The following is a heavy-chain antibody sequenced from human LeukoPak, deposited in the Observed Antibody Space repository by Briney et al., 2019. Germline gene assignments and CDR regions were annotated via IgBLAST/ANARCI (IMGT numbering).Heavy chain of an antibody. CDR1: GLTLSTNA. CDR3: AKDVGKWESLHFFDY. CDR2: ISGSGAST. J-gene: IGHJ4*02. V-gene: IGHV3-23*01. D-gene: IGHD1-26*01. Sequence: GGSLRLSCLTSGLTLSTNAMSWARQAPGKGLEWISGISGSGASTYYADSVKGRFTISRDDSRNTLYLQMNSLRGDDTAVYYCAKDVGKWESLHFFDYWGQGTLVTVSS.